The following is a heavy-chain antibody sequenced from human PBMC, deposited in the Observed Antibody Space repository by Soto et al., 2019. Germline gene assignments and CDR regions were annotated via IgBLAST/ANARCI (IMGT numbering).Heavy chain of an antibody. V-gene: IGHV4-59*08. CDR2: IYYSGST. CDR3: TRLGYYDSSGYYVGY. Sequence: SETLSLTCTVSGGSISSYYWSWIRQPPGKGLEWIGYIYYSGSTNYNPSLKSRVTISVDTSKNQFSLKLSSVTAADTAVYYCTRLGYYDSSGYYVGYWGQGTLVTVS. D-gene: IGHD3-22*01. CDR1: GGSISSYY. J-gene: IGHJ4*02.